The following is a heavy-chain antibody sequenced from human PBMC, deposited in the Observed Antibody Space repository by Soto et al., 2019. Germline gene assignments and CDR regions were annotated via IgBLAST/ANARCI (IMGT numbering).Heavy chain of an antibody. CDR3: ARLPRGSSSSAFDP. V-gene: IGHV1-69*13. CDR1: GGTFSSYS. D-gene: IGHD6-6*01. CDR2: IIPIFGTA. J-gene: IGHJ5*02. Sequence: SVKVSCKASGGTFSSYSISWVRQAPGQGLEWMGGIIPIFGTANYAQKFQGRVTITADESTSTAYMELSSLRSEDTAVYYCARLPRGSSSSAFDPWGQGTLVTVS.